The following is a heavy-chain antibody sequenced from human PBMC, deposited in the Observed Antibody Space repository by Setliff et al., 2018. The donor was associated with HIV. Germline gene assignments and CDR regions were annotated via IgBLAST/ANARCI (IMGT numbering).Heavy chain of an antibody. D-gene: IGHD3-22*01. CDR3: ARHWDYDRSSSYFRAFDI. V-gene: IGHV4-39*01. CDR1: GDSISTNSPY. J-gene: IGHJ3*02. Sequence: TLSLTCIVSGDSISTNSPYWAWIRQPPGKGLEWIGTIFYSGFTYYNPSLKSRASIAVDTSKNQISLRLSSVTVADTAVYYCARHWDYDRSSSYFRAFDIWGQGTMVTVSS. CDR2: IFYSGFT.